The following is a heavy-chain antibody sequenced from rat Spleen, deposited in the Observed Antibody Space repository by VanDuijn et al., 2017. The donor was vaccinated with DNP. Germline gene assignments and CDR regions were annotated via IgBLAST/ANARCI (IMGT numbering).Heavy chain of an antibody. Sequence: EVQLVETGGGLVQPGRSLKLSCVASGFTFSTYWMFWIRQAPGKGLEWVATISYDGSSTYYRDSVKGRFTISRDNAKYTLYLQMNSLRSEDTATYYCARDNYGGYYWGHGVMVTVSS. D-gene: IGHD1-11*01. CDR3: ARDNYGGYY. V-gene: IGHV5-58*01. CDR2: ISYDGSST. CDR1: GFTFSTYW. J-gene: IGHJ2*01.